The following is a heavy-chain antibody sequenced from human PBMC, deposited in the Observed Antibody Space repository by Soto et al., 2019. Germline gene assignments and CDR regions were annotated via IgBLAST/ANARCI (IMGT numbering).Heavy chain of an antibody. CDR1: GYSISSGNW. J-gene: IGHJ3*02. V-gene: IGHV4-28*01. CDR3: ARSLTSTLYAFDI. D-gene: IGHD3-16*01. Sequence: SETLSLTCAVSGYSISSGNWWGWIRQPPGKGLEWIGYIYYSGRTYYNPSLKSRVTLSVDTSKNQFSLKLSSVTAVDTAVYYCARSLTSTLYAFDIWGQGTMVTVSS. CDR2: IYYSGRT.